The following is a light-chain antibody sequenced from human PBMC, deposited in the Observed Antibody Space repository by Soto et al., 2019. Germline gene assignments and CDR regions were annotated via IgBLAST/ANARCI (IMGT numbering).Light chain of an antibody. V-gene: IGKV3-20*01. Sequence: EIVLTQSPGTLSLSPGERATLSCRASQSVSSSYLAWYQHKPGQAPRLLIYGASSRATGIPDRFSGSGSGTDFTLTISRLEPEDFAVYYCQQYGRTPYTFGPGTKLDIK. CDR1: QSVSSSY. CDR2: GAS. J-gene: IGKJ2*01. CDR3: QQYGRTPYT.